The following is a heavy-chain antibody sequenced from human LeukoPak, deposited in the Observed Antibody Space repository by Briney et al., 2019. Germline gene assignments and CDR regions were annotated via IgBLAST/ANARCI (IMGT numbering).Heavy chain of an antibody. J-gene: IGHJ4*02. CDR1: GFTFSSYA. CDR3: ARDGGIAARPDGYFDY. CDR2: ISYDGSNK. Sequence: GRSLRLSCAASGFTFSSYAMPWVRQAPGKGLEWVAVISYDGSNKYYADSVKGRFTISRDNSKNTLYLQMNSLRAEDTAVYYCARDGGIAARPDGYFDYWGQGTLVTVSS. V-gene: IGHV3-30-3*01. D-gene: IGHD6-6*01.